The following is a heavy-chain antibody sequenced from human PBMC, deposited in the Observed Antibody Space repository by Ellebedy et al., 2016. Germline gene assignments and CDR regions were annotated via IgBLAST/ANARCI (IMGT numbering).Heavy chain of an antibody. V-gene: IGHV1-46*03. J-gene: IGHJ4*02. CDR1: EDTLTKFY. Sequence: ASVKVSCXTSEDTLTKFYIYWVRHAPGEGLEWIGTLNPGGIQTSYAQKFQGRVSLTWDTSTSTVYMELTSLRSDDTAVYYCSRSEGDFWGQGTLVTVSS. CDR2: LNPGGIQT. CDR3: SRSEGDF.